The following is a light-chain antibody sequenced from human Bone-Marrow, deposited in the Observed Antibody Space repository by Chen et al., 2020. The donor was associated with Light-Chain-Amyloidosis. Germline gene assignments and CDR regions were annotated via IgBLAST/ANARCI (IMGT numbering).Light chain of an antibody. V-gene: IGLV3-25*03. CDR2: RDT. CDR1: DLPTKY. J-gene: IGLJ2*01. Sequence: SYELTQPPSVSVSPGQTARIPCSGDDLPTKYAYWYQQKPGQAPVLVIHRDTERPSGISEQFSGSSSGTTATLTISGVQAEDEDDYHCQSADSSGTYEVIFGGGTKLTVL. CDR3: QSADSSGTYEVI.